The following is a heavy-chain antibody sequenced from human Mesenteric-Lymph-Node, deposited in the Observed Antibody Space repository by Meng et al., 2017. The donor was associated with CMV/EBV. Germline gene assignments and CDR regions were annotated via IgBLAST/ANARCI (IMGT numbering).Heavy chain of an antibody. CDR2: ISAYNGNT. V-gene: IGHV1-18*01. J-gene: IGHJ6*02. CDR3: ARDQEDSSGYYYPYYYYGMDV. Sequence: ASVKVSCKASGYTFTSYGISWVRQAPGQGLEWMGWISAYNGNTNYAQKLQGRVTMTTDTSTSTAYMELRSLRSDDTAVYYCARDQEDSSGYYYPYYYYGMDVWGQGTTVTVSS. D-gene: IGHD3-22*01. CDR1: GYTFTSYG.